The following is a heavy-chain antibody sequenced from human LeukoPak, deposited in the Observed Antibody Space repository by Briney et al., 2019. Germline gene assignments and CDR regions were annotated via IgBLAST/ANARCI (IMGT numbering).Heavy chain of an antibody. CDR3: AREYSSSSGHVFDY. D-gene: IGHD6-6*01. CDR1: GFTFSSYA. V-gene: IGHV3-64*01. Sequence: GGSLRLSCAASGFTFSSYAMHWVRQAPGKGLEYVSAISSNGGSPYYANSVKGRFTISRDNAKNSLYLQMNSLRAEDTAVYYCAREYSSSSGHVFDYWGQGALVTVSS. CDR2: ISSNGGSP. J-gene: IGHJ4*02.